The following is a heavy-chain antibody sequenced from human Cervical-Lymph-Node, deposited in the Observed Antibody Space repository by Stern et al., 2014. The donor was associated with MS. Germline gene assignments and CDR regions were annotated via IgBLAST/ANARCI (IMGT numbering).Heavy chain of an antibody. V-gene: IGHV4-59*01. CDR2: IYYSGST. CDR1: GGSISSYY. D-gene: IGHD6-13*01. J-gene: IGHJ5*02. CDR3: ARGPYSSSWYENWFDP. Sequence: VQLEESGPGLVKPSETLSLTCTVSGGSISSYYWSWIRQPPGKGLEWIGYIYYSGSTTYTPSLKSRVTISVDTSKNQFSLKLSSVTAADTAVYYCARGPYSSSWYENWFDPWGQGTLVTVSS.